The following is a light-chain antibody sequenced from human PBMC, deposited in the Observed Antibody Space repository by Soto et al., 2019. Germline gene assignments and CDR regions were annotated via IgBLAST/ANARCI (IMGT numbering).Light chain of an antibody. CDR1: SSNIGASYD. J-gene: IGLJ1*01. CDR2: GNN. V-gene: IGLV1-40*01. Sequence: QSVLTQPPSVSGAPGQSITISCTGSSSNIGASYDVHWYQQVPGTAPKLLIYGNNNRASGVPDRFSVSKSGTSASLAISGFQAEDEADYYCQSYDNSLTYVFGTGTKLTVL. CDR3: QSYDNSLTYV.